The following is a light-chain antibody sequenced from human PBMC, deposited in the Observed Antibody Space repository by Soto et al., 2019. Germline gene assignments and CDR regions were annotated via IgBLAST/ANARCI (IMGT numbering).Light chain of an antibody. Sequence: QSVVTQPASVSGSPGQSITISCTGTSSDVGGYDYVSWYQQYPGKAPPLIIYEVSSRPSGVSNRFSGSKSCHTASLTISGVRAEDEGDYFCSSFTGASANILFGGGTKLTVL. CDR1: SSDVGGYDY. CDR3: SSFTGASANIL. J-gene: IGLJ2*01. CDR2: EVS. V-gene: IGLV2-14*01.